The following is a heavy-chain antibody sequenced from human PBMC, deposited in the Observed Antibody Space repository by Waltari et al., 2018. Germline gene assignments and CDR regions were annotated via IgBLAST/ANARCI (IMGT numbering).Heavy chain of an antibody. J-gene: IGHJ4*02. V-gene: IGHV3-48*01. D-gene: IGHD3-10*01. CDR2: ISSSSSTI. CDR1: GFIFSSYS. Sequence: EVQLVESGGGLVQPGGSLRLSCAVSGFIFSSYSMTWVRQAPGKGLEWVSYISSSSSTIYYADSVKGRFTISRDNAKNSLYLQMNSLRAEDTAVYYCARDHYYGSGSYPSFDYWGQGTLVTVSS. CDR3: ARDHYYGSGSYPSFDY.